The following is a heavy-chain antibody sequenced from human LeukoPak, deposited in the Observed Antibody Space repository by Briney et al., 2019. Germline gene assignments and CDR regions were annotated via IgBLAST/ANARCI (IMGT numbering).Heavy chain of an antibody. J-gene: IGHJ4*02. D-gene: IGHD2-15*01. CDR1: GFTFSDYN. CDR2: IKSKTDGGTT. CDR3: TTVRGFCSGRSCLGY. V-gene: IGHV3-15*01. Sequence: GGSLRLSCAASGFTFSDYNMRWIRQAPGKGLEWVGRIKSKTDGGTTDYAAPVKGRFTISRDDSENTLYLQMNSLKTEDTAVYYCTTVRGFCSGRSCLGYWGQGTLVTVSS.